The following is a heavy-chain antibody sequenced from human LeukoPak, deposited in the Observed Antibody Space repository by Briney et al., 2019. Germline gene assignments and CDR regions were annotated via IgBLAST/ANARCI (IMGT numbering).Heavy chain of an antibody. Sequence: SETLSLTCTVSGGSISSYYWSWIRQPPGKGLEWIGYIYYSGSTNYNPSLKSRVTISVDTSKNQFSLKLSSVTAADTAVYYCASSSTAVTQTFAGGAFDIWGQGTMVTVSS. CDR1: GGSISSYY. J-gene: IGHJ3*02. D-gene: IGHD4-17*01. V-gene: IGHV4-59*12. CDR3: ASSSTAVTQTFAGGAFDI. CDR2: IYYSGST.